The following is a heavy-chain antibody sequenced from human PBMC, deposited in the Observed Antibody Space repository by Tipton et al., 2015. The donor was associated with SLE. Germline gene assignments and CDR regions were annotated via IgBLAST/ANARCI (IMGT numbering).Heavy chain of an antibody. Sequence: TLSLTCAVYGGSFSGYYWSWIRQPPGKGLEWIGEINHSGSTNYNPSLKSRVTISVDTSKNQFSLKLSSVTAADTAVYYCAREISGMDVWGQGTTVTVSS. CDR3: AREISGMDV. CDR1: GGSFSGYY. CDR2: INHSGST. D-gene: IGHD3-16*01. J-gene: IGHJ6*02. V-gene: IGHV4-34*01.